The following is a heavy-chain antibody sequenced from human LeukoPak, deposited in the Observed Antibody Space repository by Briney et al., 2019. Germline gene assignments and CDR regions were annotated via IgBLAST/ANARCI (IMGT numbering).Heavy chain of an antibody. CDR2: INSDGSTT. J-gene: IGHJ4*02. D-gene: IGHD6-19*01. Sequence: GGSLRLSCAASGFTFSSYWMHWVRQAPGKGLVWVSRINSDGSTTTYADSVKGRFTISRDNAKNTLYLQMNSLRADDTAVYYCARSRWLDAFDYWGQGTLVTVSS. CDR3: ARSRWLDAFDY. V-gene: IGHV3-74*01. CDR1: GFTFSSYW.